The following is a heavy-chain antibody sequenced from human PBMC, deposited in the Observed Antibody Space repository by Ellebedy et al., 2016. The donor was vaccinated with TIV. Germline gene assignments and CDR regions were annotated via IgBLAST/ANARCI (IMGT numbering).Heavy chain of an antibody. V-gene: IGHV4-39*01. Sequence: MPGGSLRLSCTVSGGSISSRTRYWGWFRQTPEKGLEWIGTVYFTGTTYYNPSLSSRITISADTSNNQFPLKLTSVTAADTAVYYCATARRDPLYYGVDVWGRGTTVTVSS. CDR3: ATARRDPLYYGVDV. D-gene: IGHD6-13*01. J-gene: IGHJ6*02. CDR1: GGSISSRTRY. CDR2: VYFTGTT.